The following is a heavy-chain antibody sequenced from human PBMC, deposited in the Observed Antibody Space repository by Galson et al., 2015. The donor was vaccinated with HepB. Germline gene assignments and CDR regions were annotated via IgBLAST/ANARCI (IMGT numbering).Heavy chain of an antibody. CDR3: ARSEGVYCSSTSCYLGYYYMDV. CDR1: GYTFTSYA. J-gene: IGHJ6*03. V-gene: IGHV1-3*01. Sequence: SVKVSCKASGYTFTSYAMHWVRQAPGQRLEWMGWINAGNGNTKYSQKFQGRVTITRDTSASTAYMELSSLRSEDTAVYYCARSEGVYCSSTSCYLGYYYMDVWGKGTTVTVSS. D-gene: IGHD2-2*01. CDR2: INAGNGNT.